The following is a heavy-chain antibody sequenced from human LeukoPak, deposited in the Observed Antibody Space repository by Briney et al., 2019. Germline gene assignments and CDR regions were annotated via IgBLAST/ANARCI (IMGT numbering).Heavy chain of an antibody. CDR2: IKEDGRDI. J-gene: IGHJ4*02. V-gene: IGHV3-7*01. CDR3: VRGSGWFFGL. CDR1: QFSISYDW. D-gene: IGHD6-19*01. Sequence: PGGSLRLSCAASQFSISYDWMHWVRQAPGKGLEWVASIKEDGRDIHYLDSVKGQFSISRDNAKNSLYLEMNTLRAEDTVVYYCVRGSGWFFGLWGQGSLVTVSS.